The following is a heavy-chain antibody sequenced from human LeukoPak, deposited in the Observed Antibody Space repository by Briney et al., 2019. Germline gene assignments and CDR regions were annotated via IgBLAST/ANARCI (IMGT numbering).Heavy chain of an antibody. CDR3: ARVGTDP. D-gene: IGHD1-1*01. CDR2: INHSGST. Sequence: PSETLSLTCADYGGSFSGYYWSWIRQPPGKGLEWIGEINHSGSTNYNPSLKSRVTISVDTSKNQFSLKLSSVTAADTAVYYCARVGTDPWGQGTLVTVSS. V-gene: IGHV4-34*01. J-gene: IGHJ5*02. CDR1: GGSFSGYY.